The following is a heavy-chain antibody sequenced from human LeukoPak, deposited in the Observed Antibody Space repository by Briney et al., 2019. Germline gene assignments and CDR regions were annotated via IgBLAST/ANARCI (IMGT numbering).Heavy chain of an antibody. V-gene: IGHV1-2*02. D-gene: IGHD3-10*01. CDR3: ARDSRYYGSGSWFWLDP. J-gene: IGHJ5*02. CDR1: GYTFTGYY. Sequence: ASVKVSCKASGYTFTGYYIHWVRQAPGQGLEWMGWINPNSGDTYYTQKFQGRVTMTRDTSISTAYMELSRLRSDDTAVYYCARDSRYYGSGSWFWLDPWGQGTLVTVSS. CDR2: INPNSGDT.